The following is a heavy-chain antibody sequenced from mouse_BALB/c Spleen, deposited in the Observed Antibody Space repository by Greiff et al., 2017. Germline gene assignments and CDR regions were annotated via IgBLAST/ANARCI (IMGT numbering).Heavy chain of an antibody. D-gene: IGHD1-1*01. Sequence: EVKLVESGGGLVKPGGSLKLSCAASGFTFSSYAMSWVRQTPEKRLEWVASISSGGSTYYPDSVKGRFTISRDNARNILYLQMSSLRSEDTAMYYCARGGYYYGKDYAMDYWGQGTSVTVSS. CDR1: GFTFSSYA. J-gene: IGHJ4*01. V-gene: IGHV5-6-5*01. CDR2: ISSGGST. CDR3: ARGGYYYGKDYAMDY.